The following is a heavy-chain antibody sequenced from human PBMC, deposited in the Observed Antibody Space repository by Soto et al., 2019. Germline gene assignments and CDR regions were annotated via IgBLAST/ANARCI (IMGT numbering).Heavy chain of an antibody. J-gene: IGHJ4*02. CDR2: ISSGSTYI. CDR3: ARAPGGVLVPAAGLY. Sequence: PGGSLRLSCAASGFTFSSYSMTWVRQAPGKGLEWVSSISSGSTYIYYADSVKGRFTISRDNAKNSLYLQMNSLRVEDTAVYYCARAPGGVLVPAAGLYWGQGTPDTSPQ. D-gene: IGHD2-2*01. CDR1: GFTFSSYS. V-gene: IGHV3-21*01.